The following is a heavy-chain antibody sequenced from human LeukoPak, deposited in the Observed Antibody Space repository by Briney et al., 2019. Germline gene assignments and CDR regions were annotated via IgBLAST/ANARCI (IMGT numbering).Heavy chain of an antibody. CDR1: GFTLSSYG. D-gene: IGHD2-21*02. J-gene: IGHJ4*02. CDR3: AKEPFCGGDCYFDY. CDR2: IRYDGSNK. Sequence: GGSLRLSCAASGFTLSSYGMHWVRQAPGKGLEWVAFIRYDGSNKYYADSVKGRFTISRDNSKNTLYLQMNSLRAEDTAVYYCAKEPFCGGDCYFDYWGQGTLVTVSS. V-gene: IGHV3-30*02.